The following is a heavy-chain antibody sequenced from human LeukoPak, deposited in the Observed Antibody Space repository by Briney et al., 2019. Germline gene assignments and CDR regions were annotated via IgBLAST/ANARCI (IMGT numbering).Heavy chain of an antibody. V-gene: IGHV1-2*02. CDR2: INPNSGGT. J-gene: IGHJ4*02. Sequence: GASVKVSCKASGYTFTGYYMHWVRQAPGQGLEWMGWINPNSGGTNYAQKFQGRVTMTRDTSISTAYMELSRLRSDDTAVYYCARVKKDTAMLYYDSSGYHQDPPDYWGQGTLVTVSS. D-gene: IGHD3-22*01. CDR1: GYTFTGYY. CDR3: ARVKKDTAMLYYDSSGYHQDPPDY.